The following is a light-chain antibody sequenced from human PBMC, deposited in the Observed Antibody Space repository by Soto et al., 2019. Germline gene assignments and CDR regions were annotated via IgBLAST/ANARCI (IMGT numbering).Light chain of an antibody. J-gene: IGKJ2*01. CDR1: QDVQNW. CDR3: QQSYKTPHT. Sequence: DIQMTQSPSSVAASIGDSVTITCRASQDVQNWLAWYQHKPGQAPKLLVFAASSLQSGVPSRFSASGFGTDFTLTISSLQPEDFATYYCQQSYKTPHTFGQGTKLETK. CDR2: AAS. V-gene: IGKV1-12*01.